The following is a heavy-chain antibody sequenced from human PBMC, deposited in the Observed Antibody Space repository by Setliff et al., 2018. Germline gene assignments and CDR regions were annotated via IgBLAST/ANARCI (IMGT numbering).Heavy chain of an antibody. CDR3: ASDPSYGSSLYYYMDV. V-gene: IGHV3-48*01. CDR2: ISATSANI. Sequence: LRLSCAASGFTFNRYAMNWVRQTPGKGLEWVSYISATSANIQYADSVRGRFTVSRDNARNSLYLQMNSLRGDDTAVYYCASDPSYGSSLYYYMDVWGKGTTVTVSS. CDR1: GFTFNRYA. D-gene: IGHD6-19*01. J-gene: IGHJ6*03.